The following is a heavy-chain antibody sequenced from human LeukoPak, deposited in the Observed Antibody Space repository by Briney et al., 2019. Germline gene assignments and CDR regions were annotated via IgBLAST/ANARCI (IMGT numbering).Heavy chain of an antibody. CDR1: GGSISSYS. V-gene: IGHV4-59*01. Sequence: SETLSLTCTVSGGSISSYSWSWIRQPPGKGLECIGYIYNSGGTNYNPSLKSRVTISVDTSKNQFSLKLSSVTAADTAVYYCARVNYGGFDYWGQGTLVTVSS. J-gene: IGHJ4*02. D-gene: IGHD4-23*01. CDR3: ARVNYGGFDY. CDR2: IYNSGGT.